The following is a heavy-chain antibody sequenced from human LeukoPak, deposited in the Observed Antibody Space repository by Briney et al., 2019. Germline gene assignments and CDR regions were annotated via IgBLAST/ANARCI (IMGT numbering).Heavy chain of an antibody. CDR3: ASGPPFLKYFEY. CDR1: GXTFSTYV. V-gene: IGHV3-23*01. CDR2: ISVGAEYI. D-gene: IGHD3-3*01. Sequence: GESLKISFAASGXTFSTYVMNWFRQAPGKGLEWVSTISVGAEYIFYADSVKGRFTISRDDSNNALYLQVHSLRAEDTALYYCASGPPFLKYFEYWGQGTLVTVSS. J-gene: IGHJ4*02.